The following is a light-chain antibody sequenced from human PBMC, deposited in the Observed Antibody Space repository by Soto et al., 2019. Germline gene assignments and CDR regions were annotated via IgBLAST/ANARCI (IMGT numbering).Light chain of an antibody. V-gene: IGLV2-14*01. Sequence: QSALTQPASVSGSPGQSITISCTGTSRDVGGYNSVSWYQQHPGKAPKLMIYEVSNRPSGVSNRFSGSKSGNTASLTISGLQAEDEADYYCSSYTRSSTRVFGGGTKLTVL. CDR1: SRDVGGYNS. CDR3: SSYTRSSTRV. CDR2: EVS. J-gene: IGLJ3*02.